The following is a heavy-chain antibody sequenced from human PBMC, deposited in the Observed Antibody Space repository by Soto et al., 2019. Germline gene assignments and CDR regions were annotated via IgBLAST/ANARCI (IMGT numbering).Heavy chain of an antibody. CDR1: GFTFSDFG. CDR3: ARQGCVKGVCYNSYDM. V-gene: IGHV3-33*03. J-gene: IGHJ3*02. CDR2: IWYHGGNE. Sequence: QVQLVESGGGVVQPGRSLRLSCAVSGFTFSDFGMHWVRQAPGKGLEWVALIWYHGGNEEYADSVKGLFSIYRDNSKNTLYLQMDSLRAEDTAVYYCARQGCVKGVCYNSYDMWGQGTMVTVSS. D-gene: IGHD2-8*01.